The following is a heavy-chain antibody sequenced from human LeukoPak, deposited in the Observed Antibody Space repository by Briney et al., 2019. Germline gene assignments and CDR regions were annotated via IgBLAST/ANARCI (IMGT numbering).Heavy chain of an antibody. V-gene: IGHV1-46*01. Sequence: ASVKVSCKASGYTFTSYYMHWVRQAPGQGLEWMGIINPSGGSTSYAQKFQGRVTMTEDTSTDTAYMELSSLRSEDTAVYYCATGGPYSGRVRAFDIWGQGTMVAVSS. CDR3: ATGGPYSGRVRAFDI. J-gene: IGHJ3*02. CDR1: GYTFTSYY. CDR2: INPSGGST. D-gene: IGHD1-26*01.